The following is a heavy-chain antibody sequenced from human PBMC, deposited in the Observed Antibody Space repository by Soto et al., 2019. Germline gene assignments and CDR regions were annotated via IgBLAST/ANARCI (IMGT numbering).Heavy chain of an antibody. J-gene: IGHJ4*02. V-gene: IGHV3-74*01. CDR1: GFTFSSSW. Sequence: EVQVVESGGGLVQPGGSLRLSCAASGFTFSSSWMHWVRQAPGKGLVWVSRIDPDGGWTDYADSVKGRLTISRDNGKNTLYLQLTSLRADDTALYYCVRSVGGRDDYWGQGTLVTVSS. D-gene: IGHD1-26*01. CDR2: IDPDGGWT. CDR3: VRSVGGRDDY.